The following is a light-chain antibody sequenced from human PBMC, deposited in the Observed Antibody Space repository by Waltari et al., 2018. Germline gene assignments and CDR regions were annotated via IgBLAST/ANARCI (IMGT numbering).Light chain of an antibody. J-gene: IGKJ4*01. CDR3: QQYYSAVT. Sequence: DIVMTQSQDSLAVSLGERATINCKSSQNILHTSNNLNYLAWYQQKPGQPPKLLIYWASNRQFGVPARFSGGGSGTDFTLTIASLQAEDVAIYYCQQYYSAVTFGGGTKVEIK. CDR1: QNILHTSNNLNY. V-gene: IGKV4-1*01. CDR2: WAS.